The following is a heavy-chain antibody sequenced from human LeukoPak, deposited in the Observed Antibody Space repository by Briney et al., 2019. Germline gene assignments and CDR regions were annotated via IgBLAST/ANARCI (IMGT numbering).Heavy chain of an antibody. V-gene: IGHV3-23*01. D-gene: IGHD6-19*01. CDR3: AKRVGVAVPGPGDH. Sequence: GGSLRLSCVASGFTLSRYWMSWVHQAPGKGLEWVSGIIATGDNTDYADSVKGRFTISRDNSKNTLYLQMNSLRPDDTAVYYCAKRVGVAVPGPGDHWGQGALVIVSS. CDR1: GFTLSRYW. CDR2: IIATGDNT. J-gene: IGHJ5*02.